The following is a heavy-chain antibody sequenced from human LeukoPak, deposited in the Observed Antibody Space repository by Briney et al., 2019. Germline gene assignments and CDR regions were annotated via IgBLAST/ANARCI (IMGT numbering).Heavy chain of an antibody. V-gene: IGHV4-4*02. CDR3: ARLSTRTTIFGVVTYFDY. J-gene: IGHJ4*02. CDR2: IYHSGST. CDR1: GGSISSSNW. Sequence: SGTLSLTCAVSGGSISSSNWWSWVRQPPGKGLEWIGEIYHSGSTNYNPSLKSRVTISVDTSKNQFSLKLSSVTAADTAVYYCARLSTRTTIFGVVTYFDYWGQGTLVTVSS. D-gene: IGHD3-3*01.